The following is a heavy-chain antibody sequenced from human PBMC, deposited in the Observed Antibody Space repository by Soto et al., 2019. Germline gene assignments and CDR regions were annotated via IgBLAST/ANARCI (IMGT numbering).Heavy chain of an antibody. D-gene: IGHD2-15*01. CDR1: GGSFSGYY. V-gene: IGHV4-34*01. Sequence: ETLSLTCAVYGGSFSGYYWSWIRQPPGKGLEWIGEINHSGSTNYNPSLKSRVTISVDTSKNQFSLKLSSVTAADTAVYYCARCGYGGNCGYWGQGTLVTVSS. CDR3: ARCGYGGNCGY. CDR2: INHSGST. J-gene: IGHJ4*02.